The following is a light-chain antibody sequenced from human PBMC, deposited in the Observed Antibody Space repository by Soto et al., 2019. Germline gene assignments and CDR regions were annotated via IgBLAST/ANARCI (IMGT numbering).Light chain of an antibody. CDR1: QSISRS. V-gene: IGKV1-5*01. CDR3: QQYSDFLIS. Sequence: DIQMTQSPSTLSASVGDRVTITCRASQSISRSLAWYQQKPGKAPSLLIYDASSLEGGVPSRFSGSGFGTEVTLTITNLQPAYFATYYCQQYSDFLISFGPGTTVDFK. J-gene: IGKJ3*01. CDR2: DAS.